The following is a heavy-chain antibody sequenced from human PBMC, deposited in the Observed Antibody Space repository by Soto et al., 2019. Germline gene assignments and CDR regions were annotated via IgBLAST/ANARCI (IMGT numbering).Heavy chain of an antibody. Sequence: QVQLVESGGGLVKPGGSLRLSCAASGIIFSDYMSWVRQAPGKGLEWLSYISGSGRTIYCADSVKGRFTISRDNATNSLHLQMNNLRAEDTAVYYCARLPFPWGWFDPWGQGTLVTVSS. CDR2: ISGSGRTI. J-gene: IGHJ5*02. D-gene: IGHD3-16*01. CDR1: GIIFSDY. V-gene: IGHV3-11*01. CDR3: ARLPFPWGWFDP.